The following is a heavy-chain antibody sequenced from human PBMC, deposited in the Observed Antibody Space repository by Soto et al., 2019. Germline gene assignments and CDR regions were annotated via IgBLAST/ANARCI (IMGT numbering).Heavy chain of an antibody. CDR2: INHSGST. CDR3: ARGGHSYGTLFHYYYGMDV. J-gene: IGHJ6*02. V-gene: IGHV4-34*01. Sequence: QVQLQQWGAGLLKPSETLSLTCAVYGGSFSGYYWSWIRQPPGKGLEWIGEINHSGSTNYNPSLKSRVTISVDTSKNQFSLKLSSVTAADTAVYYCARGGHSYGTLFHYYYGMDVWGQGTTVTVSS. CDR1: GGSFSGYY. D-gene: IGHD5-18*01.